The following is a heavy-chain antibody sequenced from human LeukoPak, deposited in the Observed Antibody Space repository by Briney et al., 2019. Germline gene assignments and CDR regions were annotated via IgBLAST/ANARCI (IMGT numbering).Heavy chain of an antibody. Sequence: SETLSLTCTVSGGSISSGGYYWGWIRQHPGKGLQWIGYIYYSGSTYYNPSLKSRVTISVDTSKNQFSLKLSSVTAADTAVYYCARGNGVLYYYDSSGYWDYWGQGTLVTVSS. J-gene: IGHJ4*02. CDR3: ARGNGVLYYYDSSGYWDY. CDR2: IYYSGST. V-gene: IGHV4-31*03. CDR1: GGSISSGGYY. D-gene: IGHD3-22*01.